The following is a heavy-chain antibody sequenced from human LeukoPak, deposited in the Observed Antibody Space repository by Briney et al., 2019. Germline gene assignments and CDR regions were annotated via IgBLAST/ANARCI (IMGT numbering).Heavy chain of an antibody. CDR1: GYSISSGYY. Sequence: PSETLSLTCAVSGYSISSGYYWGWIRQPPGKGRERMGSIYHSGSTYYNPSLKIRVTISVDTSKNQFSLKLSSVTAADTAVYYCARDWWIHLPRRGFDAFDIWGQGTMVTVSS. D-gene: IGHD5-18*01. CDR3: ARDWWIHLPRRGFDAFDI. V-gene: IGHV4-38-2*02. J-gene: IGHJ3*02. CDR2: IYHSGST.